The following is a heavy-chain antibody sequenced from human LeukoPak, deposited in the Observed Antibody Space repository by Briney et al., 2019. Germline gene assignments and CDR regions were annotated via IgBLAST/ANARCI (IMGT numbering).Heavy chain of an antibody. D-gene: IGHD6-19*01. V-gene: IGHV4-39*01. CDR3: ARHPSSAWYYYFDY. CDR1: GGSISNSNYY. Sequence: SETLSLTCTVSGGSISNSNYYWGWIRQPPGKGLEWIGGAYYSGTTYYSPSLKSRVTISVDTSRNHFSLNLNSVTAADTAVYYCARHPSSAWYYYFDYWGQGSFVTVSS. J-gene: IGHJ4*02. CDR2: AYYSGTT.